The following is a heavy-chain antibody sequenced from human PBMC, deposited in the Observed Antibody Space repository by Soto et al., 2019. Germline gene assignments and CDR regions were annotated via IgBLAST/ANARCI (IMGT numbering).Heavy chain of an antibody. V-gene: IGHV1-18*01. D-gene: IGHD3-3*01. CDR2: ISTYNGNA. CDR3: ASCITIFGVVDSLDY. Sequence: DASVKVSCKASGHTFTSQGISWVRRAPGRGLEWMGYISTYNGNANYAQNLQGRLTMTADTPTSTAYMDLRSLRSDDTAVYYCASCITIFGVVDSLDYWGHGTPVTVSS. CDR1: GHTFTSQG. J-gene: IGHJ4*01.